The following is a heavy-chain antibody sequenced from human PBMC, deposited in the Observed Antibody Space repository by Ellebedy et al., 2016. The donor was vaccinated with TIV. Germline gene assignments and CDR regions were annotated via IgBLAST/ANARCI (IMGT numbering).Heavy chain of an antibody. Sequence: GESLKISXAASGFTFSSYSMNWVRQAPGKGLEWVSYISSSSSTIYYADSVKGRFTISRDNAKNSLYLQMNSLRDEDTAVYYCARAQYSSGWREWADLDYWGQGTLVTVSS. CDR3: ARAQYSSGWREWADLDY. D-gene: IGHD6-19*01. V-gene: IGHV3-48*02. J-gene: IGHJ4*02. CDR1: GFTFSSYS. CDR2: ISSSSSTI.